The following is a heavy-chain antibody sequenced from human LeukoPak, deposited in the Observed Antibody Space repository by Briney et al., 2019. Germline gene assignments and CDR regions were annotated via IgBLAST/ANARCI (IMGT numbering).Heavy chain of an antibody. CDR2: IYSGGST. Sequence: GGSLRLSCAASGLTVSSNSMSWVRQAPGKGLEWVSFIYSGGSTYYADSVKGRFSISRDSAKNSLYLQMNSLRAEDTAVYYCAREGRKSRGVDIVRKKETGYYYYMDVWGKGTTVTVSS. J-gene: IGHJ6*03. CDR1: GLTVSSNS. CDR3: AREGRKSRGVDIVRKKETGYYYYMDV. V-gene: IGHV3-53*01. D-gene: IGHD2-15*01.